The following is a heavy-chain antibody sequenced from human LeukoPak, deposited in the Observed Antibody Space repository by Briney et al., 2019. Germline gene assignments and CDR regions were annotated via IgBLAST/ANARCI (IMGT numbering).Heavy chain of an antibody. J-gene: IGHJ3*02. CDR2: MNPNSGNT. Sequence: ASVKVSCKASGYTFTSYDINWVRQATGQGLEWMGWMNPNSGNTGYAQKFQGRVTMTRNTSISTAYMELSSLRSEDTVVYYCLYSSGYYSIYAFDIWGQGTMVTVSS. CDR1: GYTFTSYD. D-gene: IGHD3-22*01. V-gene: IGHV1-8*01. CDR3: LYSSGYYSIYAFDI.